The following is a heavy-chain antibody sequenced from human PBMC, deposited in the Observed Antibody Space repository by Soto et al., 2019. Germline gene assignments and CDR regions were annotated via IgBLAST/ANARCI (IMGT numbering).Heavy chain of an antibody. D-gene: IGHD5-18*01. J-gene: IGHJ5*02. CDR1: GFTFSSYS. V-gene: IGHV3-21*01. CDR2: ISSSSSYI. CDR3: ARDGYSYGTSWFDP. Sequence: GGSLRLSCAASGFTFSSYSMNWVRQAPGKGLEWVSSISSSSSYIYYADSVKGRFTISRDNTKNSLYLQMNSVGAEDTAVYYCARDGYSYGTSWFDPWGQGTLVTVSS.